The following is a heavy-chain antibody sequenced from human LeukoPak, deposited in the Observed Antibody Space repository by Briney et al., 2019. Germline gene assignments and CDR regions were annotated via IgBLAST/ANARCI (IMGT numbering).Heavy chain of an antibody. V-gene: IGHV4-39*01. CDR3: ARGYNYGSGRVYYYSYMDV. CDR1: AGSISSSSYY. D-gene: IGHD5-18*01. J-gene: IGHJ6*03. CDR2: IYYSGST. Sequence: SSETLSLTCTVSAGSISSSSYYWGWISQPPGKGLEWIGSIYYSGSTYYSPSLKSRVTISVDTSKNQFSLKLSSVTAADTAVYYCARGYNYGSGRVYYYSYMDVWGKGTTVTVSS.